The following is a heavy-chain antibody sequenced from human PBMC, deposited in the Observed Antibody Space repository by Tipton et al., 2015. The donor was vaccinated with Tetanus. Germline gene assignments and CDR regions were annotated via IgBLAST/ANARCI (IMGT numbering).Heavy chain of an antibody. J-gene: IGHJ4*02. CDR3: TRLRYCYGGSCHHDY. CDR1: GGSISGSSHY. D-gene: IGHD2-15*01. Sequence: LRLSCSVSGGSISGSSHYWGWIRQPPGKGLEWIGIIHCSGRTYYNPSLKSRVTVSVDMSRNQVSLKLSSVTAADTAVYYCTRLRYCYGGSCHHDYWGQGTLVTVSS. CDR2: IHCSGRT. V-gene: IGHV4-39*01.